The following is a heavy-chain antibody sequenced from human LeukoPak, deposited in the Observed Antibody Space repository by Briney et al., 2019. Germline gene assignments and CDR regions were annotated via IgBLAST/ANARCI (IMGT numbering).Heavy chain of an antibody. D-gene: IGHD2-2*01. V-gene: IGHV4-4*02. J-gene: IGHJ5*02. CDR1: GGSISSSNW. Sequence: SETLSLTCAVSGGSISSSNWWSWVRQPPGKGLEWIGEIYHSGSTNYNPSLKSRVTISVDKSKNQFSLKLSSVTAADTAVYYCARDPRWLTPDCTSTSCYENYFDPWGQGTLVTVSS. CDR3: ARDPRWLTPDCTSTSCYENYFDP. CDR2: IYHSGST.